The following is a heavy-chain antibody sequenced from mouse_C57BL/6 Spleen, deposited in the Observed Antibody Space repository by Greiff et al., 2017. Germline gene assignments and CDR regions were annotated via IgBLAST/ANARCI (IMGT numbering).Heavy chain of an antibody. J-gene: IGHJ3*01. CDR1: GFNIKDYY. CDR3: ASYYGYDDGAWFAY. Sequence: VHVKQSGAELVKPGASVKLSCTASGFNIKDYYMHWVKQRTEQGLEWIGRIDPEDGETKYAPKFQGKATITADTSSNTAYLQLSSLTSEDTAVYYCASYYGYDDGAWFAYWGQGTLVTVSA. CDR2: IDPEDGET. V-gene: IGHV14-2*01. D-gene: IGHD2-2*01.